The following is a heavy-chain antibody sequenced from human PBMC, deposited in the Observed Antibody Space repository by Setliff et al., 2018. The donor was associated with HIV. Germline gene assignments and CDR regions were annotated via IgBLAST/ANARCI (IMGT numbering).Heavy chain of an antibody. V-gene: IGHV4-39*02. J-gene: IGHJ4*02. Sequence: SETLSLTCTVSGGSISNSAYYWGWIRQPPGKGLEWIGGIYYSGSTYHNPSLKSRVTTSVDTSKNQFSLKLTSVTAADTAVYYCARDGSYISRGYWGQGTLVTVSS. CDR3: ARDGSYISRGY. CDR2: IYYSGST. D-gene: IGHD5-18*01. CDR1: GGSISNSAYY.